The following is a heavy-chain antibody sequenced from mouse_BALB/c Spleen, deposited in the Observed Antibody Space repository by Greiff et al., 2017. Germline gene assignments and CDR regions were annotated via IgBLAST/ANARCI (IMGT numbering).Heavy chain of an antibody. CDR2: ISDGGSYT. V-gene: IGHV5-4*02. CDR1: GFTFSDYY. D-gene: IGHD1-2*01. J-gene: IGHJ3*01. CDR3: ARDQEITTATGAWFAY. Sequence: EVMLVESGGGLVKPGGSLKLSCAASGFTFSDYYMYWVRQTPEKRLEWVATISDGGSYTYYPDSVKGRFTISRDNAKNNLYLQMSSLKSEDTAMYYCARDQEITTATGAWFAYWGQGTLVTVSA.